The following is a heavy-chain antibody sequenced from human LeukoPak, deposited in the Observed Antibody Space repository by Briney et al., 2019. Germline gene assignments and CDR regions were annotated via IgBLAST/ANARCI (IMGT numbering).Heavy chain of an antibody. D-gene: IGHD2-15*01. CDR1: GGSFSGYY. CDR2: IYYSGST. CDR3: ARDLISGPGAFDI. J-gene: IGHJ3*02. V-gene: IGHV4-59*01. Sequence: SETLSLTCAVYGGSFSGYYWSWIRQPPGKGLEWIGYIYYSGSTNYNPSLKSRVTISVDTSKNQFSLKLSSVTAADTAVYYCARDLISGPGAFDIWGQGTMVTVSS.